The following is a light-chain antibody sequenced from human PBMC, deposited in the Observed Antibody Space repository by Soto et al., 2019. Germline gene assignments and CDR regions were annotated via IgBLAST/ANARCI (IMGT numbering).Light chain of an antibody. CDR3: QQYDGH. J-gene: IGKJ2*01. Sequence: DIQMTQSPSTVSASVGDRVTITCRASQSISTWLAWYQQKPGKAPRVLIYDASSLQSGVPSRFSGSGSGTEFTLTISSREPDDFATYYCQQYDGHFGQGTKLEIK. CDR1: QSISTW. V-gene: IGKV1-5*01. CDR2: DAS.